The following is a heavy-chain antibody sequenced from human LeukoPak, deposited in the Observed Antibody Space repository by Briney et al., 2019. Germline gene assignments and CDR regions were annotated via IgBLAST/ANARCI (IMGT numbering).Heavy chain of an antibody. V-gene: IGHV3-30*04. J-gene: IGHJ4*02. CDR1: GFTFSIYN. CDR3: TSNSGYEKGF. D-gene: IGHD5-12*01. CDR2: ILYDGSKK. Sequence: PGGSLRLSCAASGFTFSIYNMHWVRQAPGKGLEWVAVILYDGSKKYYADSVQGRFIISRDNSKNMLYLQMNSLSTEDTAVYYCTSNSGYEKGFWGQGNLVTVSS.